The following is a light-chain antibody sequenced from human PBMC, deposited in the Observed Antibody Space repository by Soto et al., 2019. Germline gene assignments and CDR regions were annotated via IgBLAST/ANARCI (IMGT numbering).Light chain of an antibody. J-gene: IGKJ1*01. CDR2: GAS. CDR1: QSVSSN. V-gene: IGKV3-20*01. Sequence: EIVMTQSPATLSVSPGERATLSCRASQSVSSNLAWYQQKPGQAPRPLIYGASSRATGIPDRFSGSGSGTDFTLTISRLEPEDFAVYYCQQYGSSFWTFGQGTKVDIK. CDR3: QQYGSSFWT.